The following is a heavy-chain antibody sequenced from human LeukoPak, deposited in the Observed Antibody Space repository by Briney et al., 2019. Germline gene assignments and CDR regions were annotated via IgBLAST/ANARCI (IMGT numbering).Heavy chain of an antibody. CDR2: INPSGGST. CDR3: ARSGSSSSWEDFYFDY. J-gene: IGHJ4*02. V-gene: IGHV1-46*01. D-gene: IGHD6-13*01. Sequence: ASVKVSCKASGYTFTSYYMHWVRQAPGQGREWMGVINPSGGSTSYAQKFQGRVTMTRDTSTSTVYMALSSLRSEDTAVYYCARSGSSSSWEDFYFDYWGQGTLVTVSS. CDR1: GYTFTSYY.